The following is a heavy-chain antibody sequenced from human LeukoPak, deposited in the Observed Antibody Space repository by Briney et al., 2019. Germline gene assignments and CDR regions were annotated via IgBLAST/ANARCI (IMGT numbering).Heavy chain of an antibody. V-gene: IGHV3-74*01. J-gene: IGHJ4*02. CDR3: AREAYYDSSGYGY. D-gene: IGHD3-22*01. CDR1: GFIFSNYA. CDR2: INSDGSST. Sequence: GGSLRLSCAASGFIFSNYAMHWVRQAPGKGLVWVSRINSDGSSTSYADSVKGRFTISRDNAKNTLYLQMNSLRAEDTAVYYCAREAYYDSSGYGYWGQGTLVTVSS.